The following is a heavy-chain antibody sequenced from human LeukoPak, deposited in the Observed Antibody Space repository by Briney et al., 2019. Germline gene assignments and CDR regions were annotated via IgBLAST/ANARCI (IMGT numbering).Heavy chain of an antibody. CDR1: GYTFTGYY. J-gene: IGHJ6*03. CDR2: INPNSDDT. Sequence: ASVKVSCKASGYTFTGYYMHWVRQAPGQGLEWMGWINPNSDDTNYAQKFQGRVTMTRDTSISTAYMELSRLRSDDTAVYYCAREREVQRAHHQVLRYFDSRPYYYYYYMDVWGKGTTVTISS. CDR3: AREREVQRAHHQVLRYFDSRPYYYYYYMDV. V-gene: IGHV1-2*02. D-gene: IGHD3-9*01.